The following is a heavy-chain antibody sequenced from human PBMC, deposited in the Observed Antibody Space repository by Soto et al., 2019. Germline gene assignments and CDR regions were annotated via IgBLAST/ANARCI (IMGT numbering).Heavy chain of an antibody. CDR3: AAGSVWLDP. CDR1: GDSITNYA. J-gene: IGHJ5*02. Sequence: SETLSLTCTVSGDSITNYAWSWIRQPPGKGLEWIGELYSSGSTNYNPSLKSRVTMSLDTSKTQFSLNLTSVTAADTAVYYCAAGSVWLDPWGQGTLVTVSS. CDR2: LYSSGST. V-gene: IGHV4-59*01. D-gene: IGHD3-10*01.